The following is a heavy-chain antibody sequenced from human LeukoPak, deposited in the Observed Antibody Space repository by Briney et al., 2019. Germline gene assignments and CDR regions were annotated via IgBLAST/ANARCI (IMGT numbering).Heavy chain of an antibody. CDR1: GGTFSTYYA. CDR2: IIPIVGTA. J-gene: IGHJ4*02. Sequence: SVKVSCKASGGTFSTYYAISWVRQAPGQGLEWMGRIIPIVGTANYAQKFQGRVTMTADKSTGTVYMELSSLRSGDTAVYYCATSRPFYSYFDYWGQGTLVTVSS. CDR3: ATSRPFYSYFDY. V-gene: IGHV1-69*04. D-gene: IGHD2-15*01.